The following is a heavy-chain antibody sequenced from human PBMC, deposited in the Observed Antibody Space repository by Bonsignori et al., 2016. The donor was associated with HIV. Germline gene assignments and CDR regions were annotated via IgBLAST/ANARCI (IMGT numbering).Heavy chain of an antibody. V-gene: IGHV4-59*01. J-gene: IGHJ5*02. Sequence: WIRQPPGKGLEWIGYIYYSGSTNYNPSLKSRVTISVDTSKNQFSLKLSSVTAADTAVYYCARGSQWDILTGYYKVWFDPWGQGTLVTVSS. D-gene: IGHD3-9*01. CDR3: ARGSQWDILTGYYKVWFDP. CDR2: IYYSGST.